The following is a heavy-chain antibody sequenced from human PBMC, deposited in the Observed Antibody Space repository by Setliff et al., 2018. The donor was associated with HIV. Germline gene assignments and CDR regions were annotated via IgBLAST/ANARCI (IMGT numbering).Heavy chain of an antibody. J-gene: IGHJ4*02. V-gene: IGHV4-4*08. CDR3: ARKTEYYYDTSGFNPYAFDN. Sequence: SETLSLTCTVSGGSISSYFWSWIRQPPGKGLEWIGNIHTSGTTKYNPSLNSRVTISVDTSKNQFSLRLNSVIAADTAVYYCARKTEYYYDTSGFNPYAFDNWGQGTLVTVSS. D-gene: IGHD3-22*01. CDR1: GGSISSYF. CDR2: IHTSGTT.